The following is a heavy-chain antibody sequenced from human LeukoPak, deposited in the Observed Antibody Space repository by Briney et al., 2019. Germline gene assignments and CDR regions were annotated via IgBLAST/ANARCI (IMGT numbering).Heavy chain of an antibody. D-gene: IGHD1-14*01. J-gene: IGHJ6*03. V-gene: IGHV1-18*01. CDR2: ISAYNGNT. Sequence: GASVKVSCEASGYTFTSYGISWVRQAPGQGLEWMGWISAYNGNTNYAQKLQGRVTMTTDTSTSTAYMELRSLRSDDTAVYYCARVIGGTTQYYMDVWGKGTTVTISS. CDR3: ARVIGGTTQYYMDV. CDR1: GYTFTSYG.